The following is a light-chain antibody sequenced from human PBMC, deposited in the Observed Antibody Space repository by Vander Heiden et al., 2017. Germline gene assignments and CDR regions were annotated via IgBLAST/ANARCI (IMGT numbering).Light chain of an antibody. CDR3: QAWDSSTSHVV. J-gene: IGLJ2*01. CDR2: QDS. CDR1: KLGDKY. Sequence: SHALTQPPSVSVSPGQTASITCSGDKLGDKYACWYQQKPGQSPVLVIYQDSKRPSGIPERFSGSNSGNTATLTISGTQAMDEADYYCQAWDSSTSHVVFGGGTKLTVL. V-gene: IGLV3-1*01.